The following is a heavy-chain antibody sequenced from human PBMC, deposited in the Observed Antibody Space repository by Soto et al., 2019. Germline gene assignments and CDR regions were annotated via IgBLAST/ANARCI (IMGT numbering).Heavy chain of an antibody. CDR1: GFTFSNAW. V-gene: IGHV3-15*01. CDR2: IKSKTDGGTT. CDR3: TTEKNYYYGMDV. Sequence: GGSLRLSCAASGFTFSNAWMSWVGQAPGKGLEWVGRIKSKTDGGTTDYAAPVKGRFTISRDDSKNTLYLQMNSLKTEDTAVYYCTTEKNYYYGMDVWGQGTTDTVSS. J-gene: IGHJ6*02.